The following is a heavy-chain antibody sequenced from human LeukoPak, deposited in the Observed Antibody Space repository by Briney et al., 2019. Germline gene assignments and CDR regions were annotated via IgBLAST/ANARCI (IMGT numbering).Heavy chain of an antibody. CDR1: GGSINNGGYY. Sequence: SQTLSLTCTVSGGSINNGGYYWSWIRQHPGKGLEWTGYIYYSGSTYYNPSLKSRVTISVDTSKNQFSLNLSSVTAADTAVYYCARKGATTYYFEYWGQGTLVTVSS. D-gene: IGHD5-24*01. CDR3: ARKGATTYYFEY. CDR2: IYYSGST. J-gene: IGHJ4*02. V-gene: IGHV4-31*03.